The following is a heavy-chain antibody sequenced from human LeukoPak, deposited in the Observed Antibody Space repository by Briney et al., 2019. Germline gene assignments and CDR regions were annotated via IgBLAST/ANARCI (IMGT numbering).Heavy chain of an antibody. V-gene: IGHV3-23*01. CDR1: GFTLSSYA. D-gene: IGHD2-15*01. CDR3: AKDALGYCSGGSCPSNS. J-gene: IGHJ4*02. Sequence: GGSLRLSCAASGFTLSSYAMSWVRPGPGKGLEWVSAISVSGNTYHADSVKGRFTISRDSSKNTLYLKANSLRGEDTAIYYCAKDALGYCSGGSCPSNSWGQGTLVTVSS. CDR2: ISVSGNT.